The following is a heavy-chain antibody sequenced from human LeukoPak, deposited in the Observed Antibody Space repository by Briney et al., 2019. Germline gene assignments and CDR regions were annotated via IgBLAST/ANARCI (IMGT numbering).Heavy chain of an antibody. CDR3: ASPGGYSYGYRVDY. D-gene: IGHD5-18*01. J-gene: IGHJ4*02. V-gene: IGHV3-30*03. Sequence: GGSLRLSCAASGFTFSSYGMHWVRQAPGKGLEWVAVISYDGSNKYYADSVKGRFTISRDNSKNTLYLQMNSLRAEDTAVYYCASPGGYSYGYRVDYWGQGTLVTVSS. CDR2: ISYDGSNK. CDR1: GFTFSSYG.